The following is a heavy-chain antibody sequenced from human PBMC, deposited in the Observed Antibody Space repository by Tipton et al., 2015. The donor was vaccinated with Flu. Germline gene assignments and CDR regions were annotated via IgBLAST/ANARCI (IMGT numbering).Heavy chain of an antibody. CDR2: IYYSGST. V-gene: IGHV4-59*01. D-gene: IGHD6-19*01. Sequence: TLSLTCTVSGGSISSYYWSWIRQPPGKGLEWIGYIYYSGSTNYNPSLKSRVTISVDTSKNQFSLKLSSVTAADTAVYYCARSVAVAAPGWFDPWGQATLVTVSS. J-gene: IGHJ5*02. CDR3: ARSVAVAAPGWFDP. CDR1: GGSISSYY.